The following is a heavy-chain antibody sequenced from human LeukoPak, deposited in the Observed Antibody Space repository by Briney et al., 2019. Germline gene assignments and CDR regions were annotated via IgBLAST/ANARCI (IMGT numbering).Heavy chain of an antibody. CDR1: GFTFSTYA. V-gene: IGHV3-23*01. CDR3: AKDLWIAVAGTGY. J-gene: IGHJ4*02. CDR2: ISGSGGNT. D-gene: IGHD6-19*01. Sequence: GGSLRLSCEASGFTFSTYAMSWVRQAPGKGLEWVSAISGSGGNTYYADSVKGRFTISRDNSKGTLYLQMNSLRAEDSALYYCAKDLWIAVAGTGYWGQGTLVTVSS.